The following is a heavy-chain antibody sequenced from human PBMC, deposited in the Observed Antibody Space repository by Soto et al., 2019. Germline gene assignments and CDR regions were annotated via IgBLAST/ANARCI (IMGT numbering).Heavy chain of an antibody. D-gene: IGHD3-16*02. CDR3: ARGGSMIAFGGVIDPPFDY. J-gene: IGHJ4*02. CDR2: INSDGSST. CDR1: GFTFSSYW. V-gene: IGHV3-74*01. Sequence: EVQLVESGGGLVQPGGSLRLSCAASGFTFSSYWMHWVRQAPGKGLVWVSRINSDGSSTSYADSVKGRFTISRDNAKNTLYLQMNSLRAEDTAVYYCARGGSMIAFGGVIDPPFDYWGQGTLVTVSS.